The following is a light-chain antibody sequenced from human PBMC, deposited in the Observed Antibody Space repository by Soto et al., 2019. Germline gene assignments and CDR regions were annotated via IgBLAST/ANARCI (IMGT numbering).Light chain of an antibody. V-gene: IGLV1-44*01. J-gene: IGLJ2*01. CDR3: AAWDGSLSVVL. Sequence: QSVLTQPPSASETPGQRVTISCSGSSSSVGSSAVNWYQQIPGTAPKLLIHSSNQRPSGVPDRFSGSKSGTSASLTISGLQSEDEADYYCAAWDGSLSVVLFGGRTKLTVL. CDR1: SSSVGSSA. CDR2: SSN.